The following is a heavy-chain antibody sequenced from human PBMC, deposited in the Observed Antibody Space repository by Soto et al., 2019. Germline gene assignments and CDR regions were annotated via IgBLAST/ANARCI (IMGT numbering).Heavy chain of an antibody. CDR1: GYTFTSYA. CDR2: INAGNGNT. Sequence: GASVKVSCKASGYTFTSYAMHWVRQAPGQRLEWMGWINAGNGNTKYSQKFQGRVTITRDTSASTAYMELSSLRSEDTTVYYCAREVVTAVAGSVNWFDPWGQGTLVTVSS. CDR3: AREVVTAVAGSVNWFDP. D-gene: IGHD6-19*01. J-gene: IGHJ5*02. V-gene: IGHV1-3*01.